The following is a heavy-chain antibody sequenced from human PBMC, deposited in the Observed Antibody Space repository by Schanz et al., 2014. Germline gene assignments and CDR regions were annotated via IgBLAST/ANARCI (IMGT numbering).Heavy chain of an antibody. J-gene: IGHJ4*02. Sequence: VQLVESGGGVVQPGRSLRLSCAASGFSFNNYGLNWVRQAPGKGLVWVSRTSNDGSFTTFADSVKGRFTISRDNAKNTLYLQMNSLRAEDTAVYYCVRDTDYHFDYWGQGTLVTVSS. D-gene: IGHD4-17*01. V-gene: IGHV3-74*01. CDR2: TSNDGSFT. CDR1: GFSFNNYG. CDR3: VRDTDYHFDY.